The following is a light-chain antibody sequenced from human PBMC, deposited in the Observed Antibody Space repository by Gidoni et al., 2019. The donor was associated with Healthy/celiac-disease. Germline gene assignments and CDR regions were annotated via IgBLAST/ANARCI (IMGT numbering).Light chain of an antibody. J-gene: IGKJ4*01. CDR3: QQSYSTLT. Sequence: EIQMTQSPSSLAASVGTRVTITCRASQSISSYLNWYQQKPGKAPKLMIYAASSLQSVVPSRFSGSSSATDSPLTISSLPPEDVANYCCQQSYSTLTFGGGTKVEIK. V-gene: IGKV1-39*01. CDR2: AAS. CDR1: QSISSY.